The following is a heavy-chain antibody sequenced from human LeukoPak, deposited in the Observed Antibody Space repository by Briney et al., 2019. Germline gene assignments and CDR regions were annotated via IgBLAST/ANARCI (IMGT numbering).Heavy chain of an antibody. D-gene: IGHD3-22*01. J-gene: IGHJ4*02. Sequence: PSETLSLTCTVSGASISSYYWSWIRQSAGKGLEWIGLIYTSGTTNYNPSLKSRVTMSVDTSKNQFSLKLSSVTAADTAVYYCAREDYYDSGSNDYWGQGTLVTVSS. CDR1: GASISSYY. V-gene: IGHV4-4*07. CDR3: AREDYYDSGSNDY. CDR2: IYTSGTT.